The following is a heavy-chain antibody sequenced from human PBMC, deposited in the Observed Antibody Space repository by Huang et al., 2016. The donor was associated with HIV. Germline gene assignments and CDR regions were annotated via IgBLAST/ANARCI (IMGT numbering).Heavy chain of an antibody. CDR1: GASISSSTYY. D-gene: IGHD4-4*01. V-gene: IGHV4-39*01. J-gene: IGHJ5*02. Sequence: QLQLQESGPGLVKPSETLSLTCTVSGASISSSTYYWGWIRQPPGKGLEGIGGIYYSGNTESNPSRKRRVTMPADTSKNQFSLRLTSVTAADTAVYYCARLLVYSINWFDPWGQGTLVTVSS. CDR2: IYYSGNT. CDR3: ARLLVYSINWFDP.